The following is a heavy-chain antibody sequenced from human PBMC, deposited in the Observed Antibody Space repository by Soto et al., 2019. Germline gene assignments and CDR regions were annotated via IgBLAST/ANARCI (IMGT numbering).Heavy chain of an antibody. Sequence: PGESLWISCRGSGYNFAGYWIAVLRQMPGKGLELIGIIYPSNSDTRYRPSFQGQVTISADKSISSAYLQWSSLRASDTAMYYCSRGGAPTRTFAPWGQGTPVKVTS. D-gene: IGHD3-3*02. CDR1: GYNFAGYW. J-gene: IGHJ5*02. CDR2: IYPSNSDT. CDR3: SRGGAPTRTFAP. V-gene: IGHV5-51*01.